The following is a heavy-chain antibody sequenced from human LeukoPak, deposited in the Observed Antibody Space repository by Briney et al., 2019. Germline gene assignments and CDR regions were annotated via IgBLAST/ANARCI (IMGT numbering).Heavy chain of an antibody. J-gene: IGHJ4*02. CDR3: ARDKVTY. CDR1: GFTFSNYW. CDR2: INKDGSEI. V-gene: IGHV3-7*01. Sequence: GGSLRLSCAASGFTFSNYWMSWVRQAPGKGLEWVAHINKDGSEIYYVDSVKGRFTISRDNAKNSLSLRMNSLRVEDTAVYYCARDKVTYWGQGTLVTVSS.